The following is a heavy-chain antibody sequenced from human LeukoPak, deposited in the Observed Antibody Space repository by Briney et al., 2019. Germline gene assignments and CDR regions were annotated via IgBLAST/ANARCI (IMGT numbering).Heavy chain of an antibody. Sequence: GASVKVSCKASGGTFSSYAISWVRQAPGQGLEWMGGIIPIFGTANYAQKFQGRVTITADESTSTAYMELSSLRSEDTAVYYCARGLSRDSWRFGETHSDAFDIWGQGTMVTVSS. J-gene: IGHJ3*02. D-gene: IGHD3-10*01. CDR1: GGTFSSYA. V-gene: IGHV1-69*13. CDR2: IIPIFGTA. CDR3: ARGLSRDSWRFGETHSDAFDI.